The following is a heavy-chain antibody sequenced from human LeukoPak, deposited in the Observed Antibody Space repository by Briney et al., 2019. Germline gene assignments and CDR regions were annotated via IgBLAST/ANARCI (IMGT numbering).Heavy chain of an antibody. CDR3: ARRPYCSDLRCYGMDV. Sequence: SETLSFTCTVSGGSITSYYWSWIRQPPGKGLEWIGYIYYSGSTNYNPHLKSRVTISIDTSKNQFSLKLSSVTAADTAIYFCARRPYCSDLRCYGMDVWGQGTTVTVSS. D-gene: IGHD2-15*01. V-gene: IGHV4-59*08. CDR2: IYYSGST. CDR1: GGSITSYY. J-gene: IGHJ6*02.